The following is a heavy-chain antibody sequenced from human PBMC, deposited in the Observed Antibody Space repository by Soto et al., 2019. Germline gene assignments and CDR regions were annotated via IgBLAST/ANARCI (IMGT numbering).Heavy chain of an antibody. CDR3: AGTSSSSRFYYYGMDV. CDR1: GYSFTSYW. D-gene: IGHD6-6*01. CDR2: IYPGDSDT. J-gene: IGHJ6*02. Sequence: PGESLKISCKGSGYSFTSYWIGWVRQMPGKGLEWMGIIYPGDSDTRYSPSFQGQVTISADKSISTAYLQWSSLKASDTAMYYCAGTSSSSRFYYYGMDVWGQGTTVTASS. V-gene: IGHV5-51*01.